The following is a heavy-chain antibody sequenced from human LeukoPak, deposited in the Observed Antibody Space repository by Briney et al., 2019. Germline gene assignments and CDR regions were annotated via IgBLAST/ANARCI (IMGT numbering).Heavy chain of an antibody. V-gene: IGHV1-46*01. CDR1: GYTFTRY. J-gene: IGHJ5*02. D-gene: IGHD5-24*01. CDR3: ARDNSVRDEAWWFNP. Sequence: GASVKVSCKAFGYTFTRYLHWVRQAPGQGPEWMGVISPSGGSTTYAQKFQGRVTLTRDMSTSTDYLELSSLRSEDTAVYYCARDNSVRDEAWWFNPWGQGTLVTVSS. CDR2: ISPSGGST.